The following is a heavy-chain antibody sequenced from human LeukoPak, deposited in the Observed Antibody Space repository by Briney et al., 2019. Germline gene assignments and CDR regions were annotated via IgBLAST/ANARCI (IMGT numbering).Heavy chain of an antibody. CDR1: EFTFSSHA. D-gene: IGHD6-19*01. J-gene: IGHJ6*02. V-gene: IGHV3-23*01. CDR2: ISGGGEST. Sequence: PGGSLRLSCVASEFTFSSHAMNWVRQAPGKGLEWVSSISGGGESTYYADSVKGRFTVSRDNSKNTLYLQMNSLRAEDTAVYYCASSLGYSSGWKNYYYYYGMDVWGQGTTVTVSS. CDR3: ASSLGYSSGWKNYYYYYGMDV.